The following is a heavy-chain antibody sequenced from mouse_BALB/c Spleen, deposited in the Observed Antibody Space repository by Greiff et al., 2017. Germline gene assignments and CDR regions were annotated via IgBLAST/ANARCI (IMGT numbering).Heavy chain of an antibody. J-gene: IGHJ1*01. D-gene: IGHD1-1*01. CDR1: GYTFTNYK. V-gene: IGHV1-18*01. CDR2: INPNYVGT. CDR3: ARSPYCYGSSYWYFDV. Sequence: VQLQQFGAELVKPGASVRLSCKASGYTFTNYKLAWVNQGPGRSLWWIGNINPNYVGTSYNQKFKVKATLTVDKSSSTAYMELRILTSEDTAVYYCARSPYCYGSSYWYFDVWGAGTTVTVSS.